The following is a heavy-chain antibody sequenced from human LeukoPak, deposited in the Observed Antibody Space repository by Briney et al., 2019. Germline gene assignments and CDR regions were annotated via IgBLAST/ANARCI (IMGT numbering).Heavy chain of an antibody. CDR1: GYTFTSYD. D-gene: IGHD2-21*01. CDR2: MNPNNGNT. V-gene: IGHV1-8*03. J-gene: IGHJ3*02. CDR3: ARGCIVVDAFDI. Sequence: ASVKVSCKASGYTFTSYDINWVRQATGQGLEWMGWMNPNNGNTGYAQKFQGRVTITRNTSISTAYMELSSLRSEDTAVYYCARGCIVVDAFDIWGQGTMVTVSS.